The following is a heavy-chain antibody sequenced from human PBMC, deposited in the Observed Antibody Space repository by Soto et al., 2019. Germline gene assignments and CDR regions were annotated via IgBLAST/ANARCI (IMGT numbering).Heavy chain of an antibody. CDR3: ARETGYYYYGMDV. J-gene: IGHJ6*02. V-gene: IGHV3-53*01. CDR1: GFTVSSNY. CDR2: IYSGGST. Sequence: GESLKISCAASGFTVSSNYMSWVRQAPGKGLEWVSVIYSGGSTYYADSVKGRFTISRDNSKNTLYLQMNSLRAEDTAVYYCARETGYYYYGMDVWGQGTAVTVSS.